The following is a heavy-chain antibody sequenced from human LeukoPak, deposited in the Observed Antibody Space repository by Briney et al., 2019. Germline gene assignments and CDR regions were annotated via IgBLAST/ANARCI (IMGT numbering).Heavy chain of an antibody. CDR1: GGSISSYY. J-gene: IGHJ4*02. CDR2: IYYTGSP. CDR3: ARGGGWFGELVDY. V-gene: IGHV4-59*08. D-gene: IGHD3-10*01. Sequence: SETLSLTCTVSGGSISSYYWSWIRQPPGKGPEWIGYIYYTGSPYYNPSLKSRVTISVDTSKNQFSLKLSSVTAADTAVYYCARGGGWFGELVDYWGQGTLVTVSS.